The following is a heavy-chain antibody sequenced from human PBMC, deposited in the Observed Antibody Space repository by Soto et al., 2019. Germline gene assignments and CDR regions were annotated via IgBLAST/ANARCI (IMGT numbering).Heavy chain of an antibody. CDR2: IWYDGSNK. V-gene: IGHV3-33*01. D-gene: IGHD2-15*01. J-gene: IGHJ4*02. CDR3: ARVPQRTYCRGGSCYGAFDY. CDR1: GFTFSNYG. Sequence: QVQLVESRGGVVQPGRSLRLSCAAAGFTFSNYGMHWVRQAPGKGLEWVAVIWYDGSNKYYADSVKGRFTISRDNSKNTLYLQMNSLSAEDTAVYYCARVPQRTYCRGGSCYGAFDYWGQGTLVTVSS.